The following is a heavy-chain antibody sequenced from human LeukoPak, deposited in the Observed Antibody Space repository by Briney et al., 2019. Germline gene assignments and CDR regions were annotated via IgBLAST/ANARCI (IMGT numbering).Heavy chain of an antibody. CDR3: ARLAVAGIRSVDY. V-gene: IGHV3-21*01. Sequence: GGSLRLSCAASGFTFSSYSMNWVRQAPGKGLEWVSYISSSRSYIYYGDSVKGRFTISRDNAKNSLYLQMNSLRAEDTAVYYCARLAVAGIRSVDYWGQGTLVTVSS. D-gene: IGHD6-19*01. CDR1: GFTFSSYS. CDR2: ISSSRSYI. J-gene: IGHJ4*02.